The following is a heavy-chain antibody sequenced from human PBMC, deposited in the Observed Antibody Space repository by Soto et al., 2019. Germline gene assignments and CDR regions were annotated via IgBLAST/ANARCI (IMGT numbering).Heavy chain of an antibody. Sequence: SETLSLTCTVSGGSISSGGYYWSWLRQHPGKGLEWIGYIYYSGSTNYNPSLKSRVTISVDTSKNQFSLKLSSVTAADTAVYYCARLGAQEIDPWGQGTLVTVSS. D-gene: IGHD3-16*01. V-gene: IGHV4-61*08. CDR2: IYYSGST. CDR3: ARLGAQEIDP. J-gene: IGHJ5*02. CDR1: GGSISSGGYY.